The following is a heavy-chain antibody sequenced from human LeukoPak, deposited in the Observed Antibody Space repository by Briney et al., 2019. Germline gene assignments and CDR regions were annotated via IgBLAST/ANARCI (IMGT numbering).Heavy chain of an antibody. Sequence: GSLRLSCAASGFTFSNAWMSWVRQAPGKGLEWIGEINHSGSTNYNTSLKSRVTISVDMSKNQFSLKLSSVTAADTAVYYCARSLIGIDYWGQGTLVTVSS. V-gene: IGHV4-34*01. CDR1: GFTFSNAW. J-gene: IGHJ4*02. D-gene: IGHD3-16*01. CDR3: ARSLIGIDY. CDR2: INHSGST.